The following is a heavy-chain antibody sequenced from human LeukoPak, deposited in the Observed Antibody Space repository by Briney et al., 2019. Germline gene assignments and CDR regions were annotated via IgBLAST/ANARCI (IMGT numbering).Heavy chain of an antibody. CDR2: IYYSGST. D-gene: IGHD6-19*01. Sequence: SETLSLTCTVSGGSISSYYWSWIRQPPGKGLEWIGYIYYSGSTNYNPSLKSRVTISVDTSKNQFSLKLSSVTAADTAVYYCAGSIAVAGFFDYWGQGTLVTVSS. V-gene: IGHV4-59*01. CDR3: AGSIAVAGFFDY. J-gene: IGHJ4*02. CDR1: GGSISSYY.